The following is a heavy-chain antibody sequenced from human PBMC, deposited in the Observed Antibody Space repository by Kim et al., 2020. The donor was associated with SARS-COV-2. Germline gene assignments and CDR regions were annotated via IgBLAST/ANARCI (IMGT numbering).Heavy chain of an antibody. CDR2: IYYSGST. Sequence: SETLSLTCTVSGGSISSSSYYWGWIRQPPGKGLEWIGSIYYSGSTYYNPSLKSRVTISVDTSKNQFSLKLSSVTAADTAVYYCARQSSGWYRVFDYWGQGTLVTVSS. J-gene: IGHJ4*02. CDR1: GGSISSSSYY. D-gene: IGHD6-19*01. CDR3: ARQSSGWYRVFDY. V-gene: IGHV4-39*01.